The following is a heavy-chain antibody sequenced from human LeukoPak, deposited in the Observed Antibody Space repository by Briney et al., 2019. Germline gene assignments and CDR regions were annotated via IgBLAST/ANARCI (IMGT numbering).Heavy chain of an antibody. D-gene: IGHD3-22*01. CDR1: GGSISSYY. V-gene: IGHV4-4*07. CDR3: AREKYDSSGYSLFFDY. CDR2: IYTSGST. J-gene: IGHJ4*02. Sequence: SETLSLTCTVSGGSISSYYWSWIRQPAGEGLEWIGRIYTSGSTNYNPSLKSRVTMSVDTSKNQFSLKLSSVTAADTAVYYCAREKYDSSGYSLFFDYWGQGTLVTVSS.